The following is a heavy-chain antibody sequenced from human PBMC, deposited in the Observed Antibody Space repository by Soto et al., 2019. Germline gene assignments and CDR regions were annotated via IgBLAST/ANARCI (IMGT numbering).Heavy chain of an antibody. Sequence: QVQLVESGGGVVQPGRSLRLSCAASGFTFSSYAMHWVRQAPGKGLEWVAVISYDGSNKYYADSVKGRFTISRDNSKNTLYLQMNSLRAEDTAVYYXXRAXXXKYYYYYYGMDVWGQGTTVTVSS. CDR1: GFTFSSYA. V-gene: IGHV3-30-3*01. CDR3: XRAXXXKYYYYYYGMDV. CDR2: ISYDGSNK. J-gene: IGHJ6*02.